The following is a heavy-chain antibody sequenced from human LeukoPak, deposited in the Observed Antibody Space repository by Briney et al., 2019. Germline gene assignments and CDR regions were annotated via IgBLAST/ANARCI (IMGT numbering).Heavy chain of an antibody. J-gene: IGHJ4*02. CDR1: GYSISSGYY. CDR2: IYHSGTT. D-gene: IGHD3-22*01. Sequence: SETLSLTCAVSGYSISSGYYWGWIRQPPGEGLEWVGSIYHSGTTYYNPPLKSRVTISVDTSKNQLSLKLSSVTAADTAVYYCARNILPSTYYYDSSGSRYSFDYWGQGTLVTVSS. V-gene: IGHV4-38-2*01. CDR3: ARNILPSTYYYDSSGSRYSFDY.